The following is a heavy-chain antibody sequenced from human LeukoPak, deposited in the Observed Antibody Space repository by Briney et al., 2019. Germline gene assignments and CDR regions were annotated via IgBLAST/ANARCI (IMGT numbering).Heavy chain of an antibody. CDR1: GGSISSYY. V-gene: IGHV4-4*07. D-gene: IGHD3-10*01. J-gene: IGHJ4*02. Sequence: PSETLSLTCTVSGGSISSYYWSWIRQPAGKGLEWIGRIYTSGSTNYNPSLKSRVTMSVDTSKNQFSLKLSSVTAADTAVYYCARGPGRYYYGSGSYYFDYWGQGTLVTVSS. CDR2: IYTSGST. CDR3: ARGPGRYYYGSGSYYFDY.